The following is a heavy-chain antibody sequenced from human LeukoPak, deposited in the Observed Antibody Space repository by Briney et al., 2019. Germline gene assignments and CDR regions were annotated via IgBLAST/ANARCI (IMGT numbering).Heavy chain of an antibody. J-gene: IGHJ4*02. D-gene: IGHD5-24*01. CDR3: ARGDGYNFFDY. V-gene: IGHV3-74*01. Sequence: GGSLRLSCAASGFPFSSYWMHWVRQAPGKGLVWVSRINSDGSSTSYADSVKGRFTISRDNSENTLYLQMKSLRAEDTAVYYCARGDGYNFFDYWGQGTLVTVSS. CDR1: GFPFSSYW. CDR2: INSDGSST.